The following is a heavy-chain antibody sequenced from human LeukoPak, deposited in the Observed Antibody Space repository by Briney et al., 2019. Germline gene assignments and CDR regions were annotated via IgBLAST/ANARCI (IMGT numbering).Heavy chain of an antibody. CDR2: IYSAGTSYYAGTT. J-gene: IGHJ4*02. CDR1: GFTVSSHY. CDR3: ARAEQWLPINY. Sequence: QPGGSLRLSCAVSGFTVSSHYMTWVRQAPGKGLEWVSVIYSAGTSYYAGTTYYADSVRGRFTISRDNSKNTVYLQMNSLRAEDTAVYYCARAEQWLPINYWGQGTLVTVSS. D-gene: IGHD6-19*01. V-gene: IGHV3-NL1*01.